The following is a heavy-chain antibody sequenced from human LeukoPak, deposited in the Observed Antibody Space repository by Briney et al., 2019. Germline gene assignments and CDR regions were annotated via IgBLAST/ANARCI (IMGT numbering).Heavy chain of an antibody. CDR3: ARGIAAAYWFDP. J-gene: IGHJ5*02. CDR2: IYYSGST. V-gene: IGHV4-59*08. Sequence: PSETLPLTCTVSGGSISSYYWSWIRQPPGKGLEWIGYIYYSGSTNYNPTLKSRVTISVDTSKNQFSLKLSSVTAADTAVYYCARGIAAAYWFDPWGQGTLVTVSS. CDR1: GGSISSYY. D-gene: IGHD6-13*01.